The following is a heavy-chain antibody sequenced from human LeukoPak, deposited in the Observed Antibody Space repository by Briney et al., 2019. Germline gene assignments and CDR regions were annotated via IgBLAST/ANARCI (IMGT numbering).Heavy chain of an antibody. CDR2: ISTNGGRT. CDR1: GFTFNTYA. V-gene: IGHV3-23*01. CDR3: AKGRNGDNVAEAADI. D-gene: IGHD4-17*01. J-gene: IGHJ3*02. Sequence: PGGSLRLSCAASGFTFNTYAVNWVRQAPGKGLEWVSAISTNGGRTYYADSVKGRFTISRDNSKNTLYLQMNGPRGEDTAVYYCAKGRNGDNVAEAADIWGQGTMVTVSS.